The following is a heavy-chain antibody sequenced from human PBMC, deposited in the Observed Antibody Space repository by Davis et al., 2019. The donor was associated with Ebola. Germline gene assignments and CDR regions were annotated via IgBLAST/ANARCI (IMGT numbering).Heavy chain of an antibody. CDR3: ARDSGCFWVSGGDCEGYYFDY. Sequence: GESLKISCAASGFTFSSYAMSWVRQAPGKGLEWVSAISGSGGSTYYADSVKGRFTISRDNSKNTLYLQMNSLRAEDTAVYYCARDSGCFWVSGGDCEGYYFDYWGQGTLVTVSS. V-gene: IGHV3-23*01. D-gene: IGHD2-21*01. CDR2: ISGSGGST. J-gene: IGHJ4*02. CDR1: GFTFSSYA.